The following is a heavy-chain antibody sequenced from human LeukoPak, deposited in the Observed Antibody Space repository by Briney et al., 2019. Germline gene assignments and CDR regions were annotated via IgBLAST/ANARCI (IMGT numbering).Heavy chain of an antibody. J-gene: IGHJ4*02. D-gene: IGHD2-2*01. CDR3: TSSNQRYYFDY. CDR2: IYSGGST. CDR1: GFAIGGKY. V-gene: IGHV3-66*02. Sequence: GGALRLSCADSGFAIGGKYMSVVRGARGKGIEWISVIYSGGSTKYADSVKGRFTISRDNSKNTLHLQMNSLRAEDTAVYYCTSSNQRYYFDYWGQGTLVTVSS.